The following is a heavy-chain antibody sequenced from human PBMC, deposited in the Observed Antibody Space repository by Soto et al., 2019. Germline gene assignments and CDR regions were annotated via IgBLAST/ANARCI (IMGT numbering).Heavy chain of an antibody. CDR3: ARLDGDPLYYYYYYGMDV. CDR2: IYYSGST. V-gene: IGHV4-39*01. Sequence: SETLSLTCTVSGGSISSSSYYWGWIRQPPGKGLEWIGSIYYSGSTYYNPSLKSRVTISADTSKNQFSLKLSSVTAADTAVYYCARLDGDPLYYYYYYGMDVWGQGTTVTVSS. CDR1: GGSISSSSYY. D-gene: IGHD4-17*01. J-gene: IGHJ6*02.